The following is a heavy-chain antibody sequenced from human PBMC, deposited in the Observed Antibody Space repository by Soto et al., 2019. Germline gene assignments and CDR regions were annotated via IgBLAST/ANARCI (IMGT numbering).Heavy chain of an antibody. CDR2: ISSSSSTI. J-gene: IGHJ6*02. CDR3: AREGRCTNGVCPRYYYYGMDV. Sequence: PGGSLRLSCGVYGFTFSSYSMKWVCQAPGKGLEWVSYISSSSSTIYYADSVKGRFTISRDNAKNSPYLQMNSLRDEDTAVYYCAREGRCTNGVCPRYYYYGMDVWGQGTTVTVSS. D-gene: IGHD2-8*01. CDR1: GFTFSSYS. V-gene: IGHV3-48*02.